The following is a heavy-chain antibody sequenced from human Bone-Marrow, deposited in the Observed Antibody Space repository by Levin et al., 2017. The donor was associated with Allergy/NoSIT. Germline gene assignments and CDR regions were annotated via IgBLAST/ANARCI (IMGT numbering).Heavy chain of an antibody. CDR3: ARLGGVPSPHYMDV. J-gene: IGHJ6*03. CDR2: IYYSGST. Sequence: SETLSLTCTVSGGSISSGGYYWSWIRQHPGKGLEWIGYIYYSGSTYYNPSLKSRVTISVDTSKNQFSLKLSSVTAADTAVYYCARLGGVPSPHYMDVWGKGTTVTVSS. CDR1: GGSISSGGYY. D-gene: IGHD3-10*01. V-gene: IGHV4-31*03.